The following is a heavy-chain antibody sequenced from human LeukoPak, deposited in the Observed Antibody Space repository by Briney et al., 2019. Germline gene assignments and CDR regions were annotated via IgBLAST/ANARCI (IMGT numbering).Heavy chain of an antibody. CDR2: ISWNSGSI. J-gene: IGHJ4*02. CDR3: AKDLRSSADSKMGAADY. CDR1: GFTFDDYA. D-gene: IGHD1-26*01. Sequence: PGGSLRLSCAASGFTFDDYAMHWVRQAPGKGLEWVSGISWNSGSIGYADSVKGRFTISRDNAKNSLYLQMNSLRAEDTAVYYCAKDLRSSADSKMGAADYWGQGTLVTVSS. V-gene: IGHV3-9*01.